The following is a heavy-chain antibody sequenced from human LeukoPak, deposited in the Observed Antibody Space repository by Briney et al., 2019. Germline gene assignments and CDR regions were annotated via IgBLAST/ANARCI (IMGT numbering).Heavy chain of an antibody. D-gene: IGHD5-18*01. Sequence: ASVKVSCKASGYTFTSYYMHWVRQAPGQGLEWMGWINPNSGGTNYAQKFQGRVTMTRDTSISTAYMELSRLRSDDTAVYYCARPVDTAMVTLFFFDYWGQGTLVTVSS. J-gene: IGHJ4*02. V-gene: IGHV1-2*02. CDR2: INPNSGGT. CDR3: ARPVDTAMVTLFFFDY. CDR1: GYTFTSYY.